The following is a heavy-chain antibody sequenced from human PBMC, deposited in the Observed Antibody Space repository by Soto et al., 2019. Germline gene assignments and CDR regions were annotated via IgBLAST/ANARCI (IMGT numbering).Heavy chain of an antibody. CDR1: GFIFSDYG. Sequence: GGSLRLSCAGSGFIFSDYGMHWVRQAPDKGLEWVALPSYGGSNKFYADSVKGRFTVSRDNSKNTVYLQMSSLRPEDTSVYYCARERLAAAGVFDYWGQGTLVTVSS. CDR2: PSYGGSNK. V-gene: IGHV3-30*03. J-gene: IGHJ4*02. D-gene: IGHD6-13*01. CDR3: ARERLAAAGVFDY.